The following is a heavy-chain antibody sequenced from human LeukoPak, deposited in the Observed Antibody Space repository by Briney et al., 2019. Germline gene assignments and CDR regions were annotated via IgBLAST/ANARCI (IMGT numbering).Heavy chain of an antibody. CDR1: GFTFSSYS. V-gene: IGHV3-21*01. CDR3: AKQVQLSVRYNWFDP. D-gene: IGHD3-3*01. Sequence: PGGSLRLSCAASGFTFSSYSMNWVRQAPGKGLEWVSSISSSSSYIYYADSVKGRFTISRDNSKDTLFLQMNSLRAEDTAVYYCAKQVQLSVRYNWFDPWGQGTLVTVSS. CDR2: ISSSSSYI. J-gene: IGHJ5*02.